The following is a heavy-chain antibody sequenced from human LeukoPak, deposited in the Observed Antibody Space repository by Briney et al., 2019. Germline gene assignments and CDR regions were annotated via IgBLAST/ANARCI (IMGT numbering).Heavy chain of an antibody. CDR2: IKTDGSSA. CDR1: GFSFSSYW. V-gene: IGHV3-74*01. Sequence: GGSLRLSCAASGFSFSSYWMHWVRQAPGKGLVWVSRIKTDGSSATYAYSVKGRFTISRDNAKNTLYLQMNSLRAEDTAVYYGAKPLTDDYGDYGFDYWGQGTLVTVSS. CDR3: AKPLTDDYGDYGFDY. D-gene: IGHD4-17*01. J-gene: IGHJ4*02.